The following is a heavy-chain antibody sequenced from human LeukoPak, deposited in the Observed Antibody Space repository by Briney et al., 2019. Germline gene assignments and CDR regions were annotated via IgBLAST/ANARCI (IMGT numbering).Heavy chain of an antibody. V-gene: IGHV4-61*01. CDR3: ARATPGFSSAWFSNWFDP. CDR1: GGSVSSNNYY. CDR2: LYYSGTT. J-gene: IGHJ5*02. Sequence: SETLSLTCTVSGGSVSSNNYYWSWIRQPPGRGLEWIGNLYYSGTTRYNPSLRSRVTISVDTSKNQFSLIPTSVTAADTAVYYCARATPGFSSAWFSNWFDPWGQGALVTVSS. D-gene: IGHD6-19*01.